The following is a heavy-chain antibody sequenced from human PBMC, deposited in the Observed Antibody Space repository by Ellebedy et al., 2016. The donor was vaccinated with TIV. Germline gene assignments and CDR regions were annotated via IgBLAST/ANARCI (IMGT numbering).Heavy chain of an antibody. Sequence: PGGSLRLSCAASGFTFSSHWLHWVRQAPGKGLVWVSRINSDGSRTNYADSVKGRFTISRDNAKNTLYLQMNSLRAEDTAVYYCASGDRAGTTRLVDYWGQGTLVTVSS. J-gene: IGHJ4*02. CDR3: ASGDRAGTTRLVDY. V-gene: IGHV3-74*01. CDR1: GFTFSSHW. CDR2: INSDGSRT. D-gene: IGHD1-7*01.